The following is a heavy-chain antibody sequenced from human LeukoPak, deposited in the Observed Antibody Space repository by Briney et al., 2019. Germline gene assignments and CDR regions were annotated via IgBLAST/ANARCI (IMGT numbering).Heavy chain of an antibody. V-gene: IGHV4-4*02. CDR1: GGSISSSNW. CDR3: SRIAAAGTGFGY. CDR2: IYHSGST. Sequence: PSGTLSLTCAVSGGSISSSNWWSWVRQPPGKGLEWIGEIYHSGSTNYNPSLKSGVTISVDTSKNQFSLKLSSVTAADTAVYYCSRIAAAGTGFGYWGQGTLVTVSS. J-gene: IGHJ4*02. D-gene: IGHD6-13*01.